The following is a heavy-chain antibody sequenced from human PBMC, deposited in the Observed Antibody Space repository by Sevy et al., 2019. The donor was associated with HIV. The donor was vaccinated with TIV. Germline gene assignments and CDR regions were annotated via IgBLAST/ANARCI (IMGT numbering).Heavy chain of an antibody. V-gene: IGHV1-18*01. J-gene: IGHJ4*02. CDR1: GYTFTIYG. CDR3: ARSNTSGHYYVFDY. CDR2: ISADNGDT. D-gene: IGHD3-22*01. Sequence: ASVKVSCKASGYTFTIYGINWVRQAPGQGLEWMGWISADNGDTNYAQKLQGRVTMTTDTSTSKAYMELKSLRSDDTAVYYCARSNTSGHYYVFDYWGQGTLVTVSS.